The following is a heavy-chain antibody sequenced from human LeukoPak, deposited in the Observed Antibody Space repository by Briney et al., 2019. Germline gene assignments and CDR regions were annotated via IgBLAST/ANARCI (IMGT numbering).Heavy chain of an antibody. CDR1: GFTFSIYS. V-gene: IGHV3-48*01. D-gene: IGHD3-22*01. CDR2: ISSSASST. CDR3: ARVNYYDSSLIVY. Sequence: GGSLRLSCAASGFTFSIYSMNRVRQAPGKGLEWISYISSSASSTYYADSVKGRFTISRDNAKHSLYLQMNSLRAEDTAVYYCARVNYYDSSLIVYWGQGTLVTVSS. J-gene: IGHJ4*02.